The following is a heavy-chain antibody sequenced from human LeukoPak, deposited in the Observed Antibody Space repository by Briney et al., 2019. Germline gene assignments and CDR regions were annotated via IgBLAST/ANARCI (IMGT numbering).Heavy chain of an antibody. J-gene: IGHJ4*02. D-gene: IGHD3-10*01. V-gene: IGHV3-23*01. CDR2: ISGSGGST. Sequence: GRSLRLSCAASGFTFSSYGMHWVRQAPGKGLEWVSGISGSGGSTHYADSVKGRFTISRDNSKNTLYLQVNSLRAEDTALYYCAKDQTPYGSGSYSPIDYWGQGTLVTVSS. CDR3: AKDQTPYGSGSYSPIDY. CDR1: GFTFSSYG.